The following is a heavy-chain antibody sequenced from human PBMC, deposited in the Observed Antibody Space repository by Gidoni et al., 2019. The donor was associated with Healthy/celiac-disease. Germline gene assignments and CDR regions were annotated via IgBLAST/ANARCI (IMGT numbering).Heavy chain of an antibody. V-gene: IGHV3-23*01. J-gene: IGHJ4*02. D-gene: IGHD3-3*01. CDR1: GLTLSSYA. CDR2: ISGSGGST. Sequence: DVQLLESGGVSVLPGGSLRLSCAASGLTLSSYAMSWVRQAPGKGLEWVSAISGSGGSTYYADSVKGRFTISRDNAKNTLYLQMNSLRAEDTAVYYCATYYDFWSGYPREEFDYWGQGTLVTVSS. CDR3: ATYYDFWSGYPREEFDY.